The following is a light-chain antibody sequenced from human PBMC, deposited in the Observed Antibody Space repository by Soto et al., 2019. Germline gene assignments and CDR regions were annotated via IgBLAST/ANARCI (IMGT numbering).Light chain of an antibody. CDR3: QQSDDLPT. CDR2: DAS. CDR1: RNINNF. J-gene: IGKJ5*01. Sequence: DIQMTQSPSSLSASVGDRVTITCQARRNINNFVNWFQKKPGTAPKLLIYDASTLKPGVPSRFSGSGSGTYFRLTISSLQPEDFATYYCQQSDDLPTFGQGTRLDIK. V-gene: IGKV1-33*01.